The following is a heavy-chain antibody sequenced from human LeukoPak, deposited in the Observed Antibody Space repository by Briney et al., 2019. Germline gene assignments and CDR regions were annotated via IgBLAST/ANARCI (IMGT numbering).Heavy chain of an antibody. CDR2: IYYSGST. D-gene: IGHD3-22*01. J-gene: IGHJ4*02. CDR1: GGSISSYY. Sequence: PSETLSLTCTVSGGSISSYYWSWIRQPPGKGLEWIGYIYYSGSTNYNPSLKSRVTISVDTSKNQFSLKLSSVTAADTAVYYCARSLLYYDSNGPQVYFDYWGQGTLVTVSS. CDR3: ARSLLYYDSNGPQVYFDY. V-gene: IGHV4-59*01.